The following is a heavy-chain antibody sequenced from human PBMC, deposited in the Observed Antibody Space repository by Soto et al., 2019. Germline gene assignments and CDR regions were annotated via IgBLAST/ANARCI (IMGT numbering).Heavy chain of an antibody. V-gene: IGHV4-59*01. CDR1: GGSISSYY. J-gene: IGHJ6*02. CDR3: ARGSLWGGGGPTLRNYYYYGMDV. CDR2: IYYSGST. Sequence: SLPLCLTCSVSGGSISSYYWSWIRQPPGKGLEWIGYIYYSGSTNYNPSLKSRVTISVDTSKNQFSLKLSSVTAADTAVYYCARGSLWGGGGPTLRNYYYYGMDVWGQGTTVTGSS. D-gene: IGHD3-16*01.